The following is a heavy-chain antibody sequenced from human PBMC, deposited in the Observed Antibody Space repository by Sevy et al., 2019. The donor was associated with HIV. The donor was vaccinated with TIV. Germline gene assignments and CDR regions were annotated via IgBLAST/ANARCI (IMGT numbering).Heavy chain of an antibody. CDR1: GFAFSSYG. Sequence: GGSLRLSCAASGFAFSSYGMHWVRQAPGKGLEWVAFIRYDGSNKYYADSVKGRFTISRDNSKNTLYLQMNSLRAEDTAVYSSAKGSSNYPYSYGMDDWGQGTTVTVSS. D-gene: IGHD4-4*01. V-gene: IGHV3-30*02. J-gene: IGHJ6*02. CDR2: IRYDGSNK. CDR3: AKGSSNYPYSYGMDD.